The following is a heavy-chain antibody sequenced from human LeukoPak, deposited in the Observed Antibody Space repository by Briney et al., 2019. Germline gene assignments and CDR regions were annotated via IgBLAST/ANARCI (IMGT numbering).Heavy chain of an antibody. D-gene: IGHD3-16*01. V-gene: IGHV4-4*07. CDR2: IYTTGST. Sequence: SETLSLTCTVSGGSISSYYWSWIRQPAGKGLEWIGRIYTTGSTNYSPSLKSRVTISADTSKNQFSLKLSSVTAADTAVYYCARDNPFKYDYVNWGQGTLVTVSS. J-gene: IGHJ4*02. CDR3: ARDNPFKYDYVN. CDR1: GGSISSYY.